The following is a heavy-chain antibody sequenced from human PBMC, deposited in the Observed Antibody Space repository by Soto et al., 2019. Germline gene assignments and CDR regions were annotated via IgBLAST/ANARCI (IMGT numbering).Heavy chain of an antibody. CDR1: GFPFSSYN. V-gene: IGHV3-48*02. J-gene: IGHJ5*02. D-gene: IGHD1-26*01. Sequence: EVQLVESGGGLVQPGGSVRLACAASGFPFSSYNMNWVRQAPGKGLEWVSYISISSLTIYYADSVRGRFTISRDNAKNSLYLQMINLRDEDTAVYYCARVVVDSGKAFDPWGQGTLVTVSS. CDR3: ARVVVDSGKAFDP. CDR2: ISISSLTI.